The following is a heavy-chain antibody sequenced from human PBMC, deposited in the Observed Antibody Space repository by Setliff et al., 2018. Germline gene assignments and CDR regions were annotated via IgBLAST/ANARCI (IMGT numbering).Heavy chain of an antibody. D-gene: IGHD1-26*01. V-gene: IGHV4-39*07. Sequence: SETLSLTCTVPGLSLSSTTYYWAWVRQPPGKGLEWIGSVSYFGSGYYNPSLRGRVATSLDASRNQFSLKLSSVTAADTAVYYCAREEIVGHSPLRFNFDFWGQGTSVTVSS. CDR2: VSYFGSG. CDR1: GLSLSSTTYY. J-gene: IGHJ4*02. CDR3: AREEIVGHSPLRFNFDF.